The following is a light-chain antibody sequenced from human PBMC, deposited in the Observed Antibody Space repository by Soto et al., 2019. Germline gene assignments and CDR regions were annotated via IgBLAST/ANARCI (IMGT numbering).Light chain of an antibody. CDR1: QSIDSW. Sequence: DIQMTQSPSNLSASVADRVTITCRASQSIDSWLAWYQQKPGKAPKLLIYKTSNLESGVPSRFSGSGSGTEFSLTISSLQPDDFATYYCQQYKSFSLTFGGGTRVEVK. CDR2: KTS. J-gene: IGKJ4*01. V-gene: IGKV1-5*03. CDR3: QQYKSFSLT.